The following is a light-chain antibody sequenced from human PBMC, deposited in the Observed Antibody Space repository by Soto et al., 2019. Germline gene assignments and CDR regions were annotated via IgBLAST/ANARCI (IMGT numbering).Light chain of an antibody. CDR1: QSISSY. CDR2: AAS. J-gene: IGKJ2*01. CDR3: QQSYSTLYT. Sequence: DIQMTQSPSSLSASVGDRVTITCRASQSISSYLNWYQQTPGKAPKLLIYAASTLQSGVPSRFSGSGSGTDFTLTISRLQPEDFASYYCQQSYSTLYTFGQGTKLQIK. V-gene: IGKV1-39*01.